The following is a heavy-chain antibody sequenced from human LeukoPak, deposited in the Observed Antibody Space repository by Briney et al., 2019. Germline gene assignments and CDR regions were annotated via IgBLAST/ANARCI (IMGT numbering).Heavy chain of an antibody. CDR1: GFTFSSYW. CDR2: IKQDGSEK. V-gene: IGHV3-7*04. Sequence: GGSLRLSCAASGFTFSSYWMSWVRQAPGKGLEWVANIKQDGSEKYYMDSVKGRFTISRDNAKNSLYLQMNSLRAEDTAVYYCARRKTSSSWSAFDIWGQGTMVTVSS. CDR3: ARRKTSSSWSAFDI. D-gene: IGHD6-13*01. J-gene: IGHJ3*02.